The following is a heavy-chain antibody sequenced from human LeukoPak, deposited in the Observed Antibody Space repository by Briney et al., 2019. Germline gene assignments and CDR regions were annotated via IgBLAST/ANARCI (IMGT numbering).Heavy chain of an antibody. CDR2: ISAYNGNT. CDR1: GYTFTSYG. Sequence: GASVKVSCKASGYTFTSYGISWVRQAPGQGLEWMGWISAYNGNTNYAQKLQGRVTMTTDTSTSTAYMELRSLRSDDTAVYYCARDAPNYDTLTALANWGQGTLVTVSS. J-gene: IGHJ4*02. D-gene: IGHD3-9*01. V-gene: IGHV1-18*01. CDR3: ARDAPNYDTLTALAN.